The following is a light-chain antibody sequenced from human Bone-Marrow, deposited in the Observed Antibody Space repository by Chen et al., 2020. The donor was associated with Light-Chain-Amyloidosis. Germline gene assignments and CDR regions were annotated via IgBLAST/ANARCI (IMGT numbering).Light chain of an antibody. CDR2: DDS. CDR3: QVWDRSSDRPG. V-gene: IGLV3-21*02. Sequence: SYVLTQPSSVSVAPGQTATIACGGNNIGSTSVNWYQQTPGKAPLLVVYDDSDRPSGIPERLSGSNSGNTATLTISRVEAGDEADYYCQVWDRSSDRPGFGGGTKLTVL. CDR1: NIGSTS. J-gene: IGLJ3*02.